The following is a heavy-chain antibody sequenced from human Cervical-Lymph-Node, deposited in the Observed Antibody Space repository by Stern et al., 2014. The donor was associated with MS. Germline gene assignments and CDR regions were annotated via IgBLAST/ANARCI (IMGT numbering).Heavy chain of an antibody. D-gene: IGHD1-26*01. Sequence: EVQLVESGGGLAQPGGSLRLSCAGSGFTFSDYAMSWVRQAPGKGLEWVSGISGSGGSTYYAASVQGRFNIPRDKSMDTMYLQMSSLRVDDTAVYYCAKGSRIVGSTEFDSWGQGTLVTVSS. J-gene: IGHJ4*02. V-gene: IGHV3-23*04. CDR1: GFTFSDYA. CDR2: ISGSGGST. CDR3: AKGSRIVGSTEFDS.